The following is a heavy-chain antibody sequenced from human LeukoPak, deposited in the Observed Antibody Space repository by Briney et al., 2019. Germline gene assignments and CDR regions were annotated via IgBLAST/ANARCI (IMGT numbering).Heavy chain of an antibody. V-gene: IGHV4-31*03. CDR1: GGSISSGGYY. CDR3: ARGGDRPALYGMDV. D-gene: IGHD2-2*01. CDR2: IYYSGST. Sequence: PSETLSLTCTVSGGSISSGGYYWSWIRQHPGKGLEWIGYIYYSGSTYYNPSLKSRVTISVDTSKNQFSLKLSSVTAADTAVYYCARGGDRPALYGMDVWGQGTTVTVSS. J-gene: IGHJ6*02.